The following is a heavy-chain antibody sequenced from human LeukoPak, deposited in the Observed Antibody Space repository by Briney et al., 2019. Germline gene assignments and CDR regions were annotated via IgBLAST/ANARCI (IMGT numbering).Heavy chain of an antibody. D-gene: IGHD3-22*01. Sequence: GGSLRLSCAASGFTFSNFWMSWVRQAPGKGLEWVAKIKQDGSEKYYVDSVKGRLTISRDNAKNSLYLQMNSLRAEDTAVYYCARGLYYYDSSGYVRAFDYWGQGTLVTVSS. CDR2: IKQDGSEK. J-gene: IGHJ4*02. V-gene: IGHV3-7*01. CDR1: GFTFSNFW. CDR3: ARGLYYYDSSGYVRAFDY.